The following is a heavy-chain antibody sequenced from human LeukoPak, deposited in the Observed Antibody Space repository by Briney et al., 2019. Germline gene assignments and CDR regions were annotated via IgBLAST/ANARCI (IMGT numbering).Heavy chain of an antibody. J-gene: IGHJ6*03. V-gene: IGHV1-46*01. D-gene: IGHD3-16*01. CDR2: INPSGGTT. CDR3: ARGGGRSTEGGVWYYYYYMDV. CDR1: GYTFTTYY. Sequence: ASVKVSCKASGYTFTTYYMHWVRQAPGQGLEWMGIINPSGGTTIYAQKFQGRVTVTRDMFTSTVYMELSSLRSEDTAVYYCARGGGRSTEGGVWYYYYYMDVWGKGTTVTVSS.